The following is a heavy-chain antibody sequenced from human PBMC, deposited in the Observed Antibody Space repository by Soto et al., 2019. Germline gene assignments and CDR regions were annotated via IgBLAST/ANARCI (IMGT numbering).Heavy chain of an antibody. CDR2: ISYDGSNK. CDR1: GFTFSSYG. D-gene: IGHD3-16*01. CDR3: AKDQIRTRRWGGPSLTPMGWFDP. V-gene: IGHV3-30*18. Sequence: QVQLVESGGGVVQPGRSLRLSCAASGFTFSSYGMHWVRQAPRKGLEWVAVISYDGSNKYYADSVKGRFTISRDNSKNTLNLQMNSLRAEDTAVYYCAKDQIRTRRWGGPSLTPMGWFDPWGQGTLVTVSS. J-gene: IGHJ5*02.